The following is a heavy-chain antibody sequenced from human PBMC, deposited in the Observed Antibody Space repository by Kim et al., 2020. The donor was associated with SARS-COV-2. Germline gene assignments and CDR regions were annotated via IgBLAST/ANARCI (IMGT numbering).Heavy chain of an antibody. CDR2: INPNSGGT. Sequence: ASVKVSCKASGYTFTGYYMHWVRQAPGQGLEWMGRINPNSGGTNYAQKFQGRVTMTRDTSISTAYMELSRLRSDDTAVYYCARDLSAGYNWNYGHNWFDPWGQGTLVTVSS. D-gene: IGHD1-7*01. V-gene: IGHV1-2*06. CDR1: GYTFTGYY. CDR3: ARDLSAGYNWNYGHNWFDP. J-gene: IGHJ5*02.